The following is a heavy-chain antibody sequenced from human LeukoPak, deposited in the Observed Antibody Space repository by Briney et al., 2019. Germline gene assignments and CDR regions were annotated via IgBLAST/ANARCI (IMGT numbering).Heavy chain of an antibody. D-gene: IGHD2-8*01. V-gene: IGHV3-7*01. J-gene: IGHJ3*01. CDR2: LNQDGSVQ. Sequence: QPGGSLRLSCEASGFTFSRYWMTWYRQAPGKGLEWVANLNQDGSVQAYGDSVRGRFTISRDNAKNSVYIQMSSLRVEDTAMYYCARDHNVADVWGQGTMVTVSS. CDR3: ARDHNVADV. CDR1: GFTFSRYW.